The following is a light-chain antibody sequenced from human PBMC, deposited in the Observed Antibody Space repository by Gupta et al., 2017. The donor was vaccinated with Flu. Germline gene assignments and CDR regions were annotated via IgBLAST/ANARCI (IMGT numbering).Light chain of an antibody. CDR2: GNS. CDR3: QSYDSSLSGSV. J-gene: IGLJ3*02. Sequence: QSVLTQPPSVSGAPGQRVTIPCTVSSSDIGADYDIHWYQHLPGTAPRLLIYGNSNRPSGVPDRFSGSKSGTSASLAITGLQAEDEADYYCQSYDSSLSGSVFGGGTKLTVL. V-gene: IGLV1-40*01. CDR1: SSDIGADYD.